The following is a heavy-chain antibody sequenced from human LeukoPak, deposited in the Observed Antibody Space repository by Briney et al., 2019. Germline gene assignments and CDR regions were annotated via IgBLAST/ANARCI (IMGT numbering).Heavy chain of an antibody. J-gene: IGHJ4*02. Sequence: PSETLSLTCIVSGGSISSSSYSWGWIRQPPGKGLEWIGSISYSGSTYYNPSLKSRVTVSVDTSKNQFSLKLSSVTAADTAVYYCARGYSYGNFDYWGQGTLVTVSS. D-gene: IGHD5-18*01. V-gene: IGHV4-39*01. CDR2: ISYSGST. CDR1: GGSISSSSYS. CDR3: ARGYSYGNFDY.